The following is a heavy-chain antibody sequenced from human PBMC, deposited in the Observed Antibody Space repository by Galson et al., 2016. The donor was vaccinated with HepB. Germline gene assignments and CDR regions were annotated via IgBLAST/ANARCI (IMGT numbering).Heavy chain of an antibody. CDR3: ASEVRYNWLVAWFDP. Sequence: SLRLSCAASGFIFSSYGMHWVRQAPGKGLEWVAVISYDGSNKYYADSVKGRFTISRDNSKNTLYLQMNSLRAEDTAVYYCASEVRYNWLVAWFDPWGRGTLVTVSS. D-gene: IGHD1-20*01. V-gene: IGHV3-30*04. CDR2: ISYDGSNK. CDR1: GFIFSSYG. J-gene: IGHJ5*02.